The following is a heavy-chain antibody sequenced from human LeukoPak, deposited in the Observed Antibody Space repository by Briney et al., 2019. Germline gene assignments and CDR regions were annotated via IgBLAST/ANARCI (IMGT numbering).Heavy chain of an antibody. CDR3: VKDYRVGSSPAFGDF. D-gene: IGHD1-26*01. J-gene: IGHJ4*02. V-gene: IGHV3-23*01. CDR2: LIENGATT. Sequence: GGSLRLSCAASGFTFRSHAMSWVRQAPGKGLEWVSGLIENGATTYYADSVKGRFSISRDNSMNTVYLQMNNLRAEDTAVYYCVKDYRVGSSPAFGDFRGQGTLVTVSS. CDR1: GFTFRSHA.